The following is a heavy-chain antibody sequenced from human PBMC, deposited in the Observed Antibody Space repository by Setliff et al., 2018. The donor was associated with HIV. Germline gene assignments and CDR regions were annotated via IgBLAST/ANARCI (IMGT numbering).Heavy chain of an antibody. V-gene: IGHV4-59*01. Sequence: LSLTCTVSGGSFSTYYWSWIRQPPGEGLEFLGFFHYRGSPIYNPSLKSRVNISVDTSKNQFSLNLTSVTAADTAVYYCARSVARDYWYFGHWGRGTLVTVSS. J-gene: IGHJ2*01. CDR3: ARSVARDYWYFGH. CDR2: FHYRGSP. CDR1: GGSFSTYY. D-gene: IGHD6-6*01.